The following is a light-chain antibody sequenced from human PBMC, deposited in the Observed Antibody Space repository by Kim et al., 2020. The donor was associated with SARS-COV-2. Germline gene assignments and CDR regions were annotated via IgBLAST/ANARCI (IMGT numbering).Light chain of an antibody. V-gene: IGLV6-57*01. CDR2: EDN. CDR3: QSYDDNTEGV. Sequence: TVTISCTRSSGGVASSFVQWYQQRPGSSPTTVIYEDNQRPSGVPDRFSGSIDTSSNSASLTISGLKTEDEADYYCQSYDDNTEGVFGGGTKVTVL. CDR1: SGGVASSF. J-gene: IGLJ3*02.